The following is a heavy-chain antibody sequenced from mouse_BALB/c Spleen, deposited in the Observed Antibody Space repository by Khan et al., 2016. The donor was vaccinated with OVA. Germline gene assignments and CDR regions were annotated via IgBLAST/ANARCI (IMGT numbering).Heavy chain of an antibody. V-gene: IGHV2-6-5*01. CDR1: GFSLTDYG. J-gene: IGHJ4*01. CDR3: AKGVWSYYFALDY. D-gene: IGHD2-10*02. CDR2: IWGGGTT. Sequence: QVQLKESGPGLVAPSQNLSITCTVSGFSLTDYGVSWIRQPPGKGLEWLGVIWGGGTTYYNSALKSRLSICKENSKSQVFLKMNSLQTDDTAMYYCAKGVWSYYFALDYWGQGTSVTVSS.